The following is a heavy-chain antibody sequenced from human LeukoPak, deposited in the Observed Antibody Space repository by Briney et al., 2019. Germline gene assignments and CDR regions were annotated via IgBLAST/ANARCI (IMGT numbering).Heavy chain of an antibody. Sequence: PGGSLRLSCAASGFTFXNXXXXWVXXAXGKGLEWVANIKQDGSDKYYVDFVEGRFSISRDNAKNSLYLQMNSLRAEDTALYYCARDLDYWGQGTLVTVSS. CDR1: GFTFXNXX. CDR2: IKQDGSDK. CDR3: ARDLDY. J-gene: IGHJ4*02. V-gene: IGHV3-7*01.